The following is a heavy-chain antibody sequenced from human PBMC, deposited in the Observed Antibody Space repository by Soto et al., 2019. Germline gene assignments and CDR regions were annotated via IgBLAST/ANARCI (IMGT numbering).Heavy chain of an antibody. J-gene: IGHJ6*02. V-gene: IGHV6-1*01. D-gene: IGHD3-3*01. CDR1: GDSVSSNSAA. CDR3: AKGSGVITVFGVAPDYYYYGMDV. Sequence: SQTLSLTCAISGDSVSSNSAAWNWIRQSPSRGLEWLGRTYYGSKWYNDYAVSVKSRITINPDTSKNQFSLQLNSVTPEDTAVSYCAKGSGVITVFGVAPDYYYYGMDVWGQGTTVTVSS. CDR2: TYYGSKWYN.